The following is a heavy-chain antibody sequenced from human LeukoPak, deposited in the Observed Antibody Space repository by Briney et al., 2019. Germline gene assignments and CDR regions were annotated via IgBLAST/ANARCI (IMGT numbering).Heavy chain of an antibody. D-gene: IGHD3-3*01. CDR3: ARVLRYDFWSAYYFDY. Sequence: GASVKVSCKASGYTFTGYYMHWVRQAPGQGLEWMGWINPNSGGTNYAQKFQGRVTMTRDTSISTAYMELSRLRSDDTAVYYCARVLRYDFWSAYYFDYWGQGTLVTVSS. CDR1: GYTFTGYY. CDR2: INPNSGGT. V-gene: IGHV1-2*02. J-gene: IGHJ4*02.